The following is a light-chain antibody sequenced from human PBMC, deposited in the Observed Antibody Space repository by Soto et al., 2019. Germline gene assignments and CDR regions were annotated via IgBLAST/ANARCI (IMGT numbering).Light chain of an antibody. CDR2: DVS. Sequence: QSALTQPRSXXXXXXXXXXXXCTGTSSDVGGYNYVSWYQQHPGKAPKFMIYDVSKRPSGVPDRFSGSKSGNTASLTISGLQAEDEADYYCCSYAGSYTWVFGGGTKLTVL. CDR1: SSDVGGYNY. V-gene: IGLV2-11*01. CDR3: CSYAGSYTWV. J-gene: IGLJ2*01.